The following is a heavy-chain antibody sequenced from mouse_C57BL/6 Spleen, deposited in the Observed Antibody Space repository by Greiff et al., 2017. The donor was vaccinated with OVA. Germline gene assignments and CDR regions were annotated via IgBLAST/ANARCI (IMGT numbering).Heavy chain of an antibody. D-gene: IGHD1-1*01. CDR1: GYTFTSYW. CDR3: ARDTTVAGAY. J-gene: IGHJ3*01. V-gene: IGHV1-64*01. CDR2: IHPNSGST. Sequence: QVQLQQPGAELVKPGASVKLSCKASGYTFTSYWMHWVKQRPGQGLEWIGMIHPNSGSTNYNEKFKSKATLTVDKSSSTAYMQLSSLTAEDSAVCYCARDTTVAGAYWGQGTLVTVSA.